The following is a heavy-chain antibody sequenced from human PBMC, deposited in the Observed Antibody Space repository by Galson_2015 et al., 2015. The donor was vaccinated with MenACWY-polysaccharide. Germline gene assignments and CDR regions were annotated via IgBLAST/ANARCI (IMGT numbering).Heavy chain of an antibody. CDR3: ARVGGTSRVIYS. D-gene: IGHD3-22*01. CDR2: INQDGSEK. V-gene: IGHV3-7*01. J-gene: IGHJ4*02. Sequence: SLRLSCAASGLTFSSFLMSWVRQAPGKGLEWVANINQDGSEKYYVDSVKGRFTISRDNAKNSLYLQMNSLRAEDTAVYYCARVGGTSRVIYSWGQGTLVTVSS. CDR1: GLTFSSFL.